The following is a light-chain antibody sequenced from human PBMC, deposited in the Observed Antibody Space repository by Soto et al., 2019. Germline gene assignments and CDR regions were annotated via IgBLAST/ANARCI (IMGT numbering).Light chain of an antibody. Sequence: QSALTQPASVSGSPGQSITISCTGTSSDIGAYNFVSWYQQHTGKAPKLMLYDVNIRPSGVSNRFSGSKSGNTASLTISGLQAEDEADYYCTSWTTSNTMIFGGGTKLTVL. CDR1: SSDIGAYNF. CDR3: TSWTTSNTMI. V-gene: IGLV2-14*03. J-gene: IGLJ2*01. CDR2: DVN.